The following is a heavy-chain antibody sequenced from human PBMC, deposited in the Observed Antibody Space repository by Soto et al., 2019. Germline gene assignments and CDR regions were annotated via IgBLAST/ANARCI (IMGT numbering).Heavy chain of an antibody. V-gene: IGHV1-69*01. D-gene: IGHD3-10*01. CDR3: AKEAGDH. J-gene: IGHJ4*02. CDR2: IIPIFGIK. CDR1: GGTFNTYA. Sequence: QMQLVQSGAEVKERGSSVKISCKPSGGTFNTYALTCVRQAPGQGLEWIGGIIPIFGIKNVAQRFQGRVTINADESLTTAYMEMTSLRSDDTAVYYCAKEAGDHWGQGTLVTVSS.